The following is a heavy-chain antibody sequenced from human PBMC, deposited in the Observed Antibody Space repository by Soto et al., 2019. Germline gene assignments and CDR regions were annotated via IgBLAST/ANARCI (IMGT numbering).Heavy chain of an antibody. V-gene: IGHV1-69*13. CDR3: ARDPHYYYGSGSPPLVAFDI. Sequence: SVKVSCKASGGTFSSYAISWVRQAPGQGLEWMGGIIPIFGTANYAQKFQGRVTITADESTSTAYMELNSLRAEDTAVYYCARDPHYYYGSGSPPLVAFDIWGQGTMVTVSS. J-gene: IGHJ3*02. CDR1: GGTFSSYA. CDR2: IIPIFGTA. D-gene: IGHD3-10*01.